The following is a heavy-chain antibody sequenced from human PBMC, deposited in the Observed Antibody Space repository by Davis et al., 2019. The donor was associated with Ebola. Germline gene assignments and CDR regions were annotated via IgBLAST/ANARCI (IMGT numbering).Heavy chain of an antibody. V-gene: IGHV1-46*01. CDR2: INPSGGST. J-gene: IGHJ5*02. CDR3: ARVPSGTSRHPEERTYNWFDP. Sequence: ASVKVSCKASGYTFTSYYMHWVRQAPGQGLEWMGIINPSGGSTSYAQKFQGRVTMTRDTSTSTVYMELSSLRSEDTAVYYCARVPSGTSRHPEERTYNWFDPWGQGTLVTVSS. CDR1: GYTFTSYY. D-gene: IGHD2-2*01.